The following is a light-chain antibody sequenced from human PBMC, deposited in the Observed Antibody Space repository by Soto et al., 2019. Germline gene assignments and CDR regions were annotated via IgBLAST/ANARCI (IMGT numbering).Light chain of an antibody. Sequence: EIVLTQSPATLSVSPGERATLSCRASQGVFSNLAWSQQKPGQAPRLLIYGASTRASAIPARFSGRGSGTDFTLTISRLQSEDFAVYFCHQYHNWPRTFGQGTKVDVK. CDR2: GAS. CDR1: QGVFSN. J-gene: IGKJ1*01. V-gene: IGKV3D-15*01. CDR3: HQYHNWPRT.